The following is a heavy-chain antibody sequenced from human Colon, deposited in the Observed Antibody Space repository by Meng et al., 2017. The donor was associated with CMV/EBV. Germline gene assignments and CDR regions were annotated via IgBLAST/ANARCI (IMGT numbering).Heavy chain of an antibody. D-gene: IGHD4-11*01. J-gene: IGHJ4*02. CDR2: FDPRGDST. Sequence: CKTSGYQFRFSSMHWVRQAPGKGLEWMGIFDPRGDSTNYEQKFQGRLTLTEDRSTTTMYMELSSLRSEDTAVYYCARDNSHWSKDFWGQGTLVTVSS. CDR3: ARDNSHWSKDF. CDR1: GYQFRFSS. V-gene: IGHV1-46*01.